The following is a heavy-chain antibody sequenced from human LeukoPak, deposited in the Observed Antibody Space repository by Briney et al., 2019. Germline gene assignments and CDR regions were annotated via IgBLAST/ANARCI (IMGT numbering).Heavy chain of an antibody. Sequence: ASVKVSCKASGYTFTGYYMHWVRQAPGQGLDWMGWINPNSGGTNYAQKFQGRVTMTRDTSISTAYMELSRLRSDDTAVYYCARDSSPPILEWSQVDCWGQGTLVTVSS. CDR1: GYTFTGYY. CDR2: INPNSGGT. V-gene: IGHV1-2*02. D-gene: IGHD3-3*01. J-gene: IGHJ4*02. CDR3: ARDSSPPILEWSQVDC.